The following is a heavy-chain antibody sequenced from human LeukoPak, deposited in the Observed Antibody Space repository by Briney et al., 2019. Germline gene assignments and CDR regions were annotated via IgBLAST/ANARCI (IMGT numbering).Heavy chain of an antibody. J-gene: IGHJ4*02. D-gene: IGHD3-16*01. Sequence: SETLSLTCAVYGGSISGYYWSWIRQPPGKGLEWIGYIYYSGSTNYNPSLKSRVTISVDTSKNQFSLKLSSVTAADTAVYYCARDGITFGVAGLAYWGQGTLVTVSS. V-gene: IGHV4-59*01. CDR1: GGSISGYY. CDR2: IYYSGST. CDR3: ARDGITFGVAGLAY.